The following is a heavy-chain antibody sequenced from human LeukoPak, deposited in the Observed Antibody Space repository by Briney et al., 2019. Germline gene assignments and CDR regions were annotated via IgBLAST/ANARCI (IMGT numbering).Heavy chain of an antibody. D-gene: IGHD2-15*01. CDR1: GYTFTSYG. J-gene: IGHJ4*02. CDR2: ISAYNGNT. Sequence: ASVKVCCKASGYTFTSYGISWVRQAPGQGLEWMGWISAYNGNTNYAQKLQGRVTMTTDTSTSTAYMELRSLRSDDTAVYYCASCSGGSCYRGVDYWGQGTLVTVSS. CDR3: ASCSGGSCYRGVDY. V-gene: IGHV1-18*01.